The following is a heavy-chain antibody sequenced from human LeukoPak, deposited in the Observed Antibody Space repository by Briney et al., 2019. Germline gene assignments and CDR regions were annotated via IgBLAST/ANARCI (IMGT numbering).Heavy chain of an antibody. V-gene: IGHV4-39*01. J-gene: IGHJ4*02. CDR2: IYYSGST. CDR1: GGSISSSSYY. CDR3: ASQTRGY. D-gene: IGHD1-14*01. Sequence: PSETLSLTCTVSGGSISSSSYYWGWIRQPPGKGLEWIGSIYYSGSTYYNPSLKSRVTISVDTSKNQFSLILISVTAADSAVYYCASQTRGYWGQGTLVTVSS.